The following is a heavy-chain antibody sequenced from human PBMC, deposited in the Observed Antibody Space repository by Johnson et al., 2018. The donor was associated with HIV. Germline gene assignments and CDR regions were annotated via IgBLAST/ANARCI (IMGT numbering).Heavy chain of an antibody. CDR3: ARVQWLILDAFDI. J-gene: IGHJ3*02. D-gene: IGHD6-19*01. Sequence: QVQLVESGGGVVQPGRSLRLSCAASAFTFRSYSMHWVRQAPGKGLEWVAVISYDGSNKYYAASVKGRFTISRDNSKNTLYLQMNSLRAEDTAVYYCARVQWLILDAFDIWGQGTTVIVSS. CDR2: ISYDGSNK. CDR1: AFTFRSYS. V-gene: IGHV3-30*14.